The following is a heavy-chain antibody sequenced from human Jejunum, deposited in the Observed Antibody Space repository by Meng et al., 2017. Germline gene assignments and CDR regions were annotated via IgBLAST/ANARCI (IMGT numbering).Heavy chain of an antibody. Sequence: ESLKISCVASGFTFSTYWMHWVRQAPGKGLEWIGSIYHSGSTYYNPSLKSRVTISVDASKNQFSLNVNSVTAADTALYFCARVTSASSYFDYWGQGTLVTVSS. V-gene: IGHV4-38-2*01. CDR2: IYHSGST. CDR1: GFTFSTYW. J-gene: IGHJ4*02. D-gene: IGHD6-6*01. CDR3: ARVTSASSYFDY.